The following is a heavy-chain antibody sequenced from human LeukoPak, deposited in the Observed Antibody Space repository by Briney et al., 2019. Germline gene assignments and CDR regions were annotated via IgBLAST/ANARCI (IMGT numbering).Heavy chain of an antibody. Sequence: SETLSLTCTVSGGSISNTYYYWGWIRQPPGKGLEWIGSIYNSGSTHYNPSLKSRVTISVDTSKNQFSLKLSSVTAADTAVYYCAKDFPSNGSGNNYFDYWGQGTLVTVSS. CDR1: GGSISNTYYY. CDR2: IYNSGST. V-gene: IGHV4-39*02. J-gene: IGHJ4*02. CDR3: AKDFPSNGSGNNYFDY. D-gene: IGHD3-10*01.